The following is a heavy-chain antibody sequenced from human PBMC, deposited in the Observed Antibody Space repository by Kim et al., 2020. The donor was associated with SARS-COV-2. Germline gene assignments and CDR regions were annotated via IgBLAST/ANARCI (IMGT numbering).Heavy chain of an antibody. V-gene: IGHV2-70*01. J-gene: IGHJ4*02. D-gene: IGHD6-19*01. CDR3: ARTVNRHSSGWRAYFDY. CDR2: IDWDDDK. CDR1: GFSLSTSGMC. Sequence: SGHTLVNPTQTLTLTCTFSGFSLSTSGMCVSWIRQPPGKALEWLALIDWDDDKYYSTSLKTRLTISKDTSKNQVVLTMTNMDPVDTATYYCARTVNRHSSGWRAYFDYWGQGTLVTVSS.